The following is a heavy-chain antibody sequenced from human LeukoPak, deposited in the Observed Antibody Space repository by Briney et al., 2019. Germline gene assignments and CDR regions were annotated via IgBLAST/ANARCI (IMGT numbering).Heavy chain of an antibody. Sequence: PGGSLRLSCAASGFTFSSYEMNWVRQAPGKGLDWVSYISSSGITIYYADSVKGRFIISRDNAKNSLHLQMNSLRAEDTAVYYCARKCSGGSRYGDYWGQGTLVTVSS. CDR1: GFTFSSYE. J-gene: IGHJ4*02. D-gene: IGHD2-15*01. CDR3: ARKCSGGSRYGDY. CDR2: ISSSGITI. V-gene: IGHV3-48*03.